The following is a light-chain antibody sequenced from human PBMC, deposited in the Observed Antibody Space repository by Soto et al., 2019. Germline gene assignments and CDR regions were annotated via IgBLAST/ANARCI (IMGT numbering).Light chain of an antibody. CDR3: CSYSISTAYL. CDR1: SSDVGGYNY. J-gene: IGLJ1*01. Sequence: QSALTQPRSVSGSPGQSVTISCTGTSSDVGGYNYVSWYQQHPGKAPKLMIYDVSKRPSGVPDRFSGSKSGNTASLTISGLQAEDEADYYCCSYSISTAYLFGTGTRSPS. V-gene: IGLV2-11*01. CDR2: DVS.